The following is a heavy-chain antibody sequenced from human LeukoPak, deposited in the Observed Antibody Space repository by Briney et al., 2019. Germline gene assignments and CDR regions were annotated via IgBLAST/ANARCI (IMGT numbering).Heavy chain of an antibody. J-gene: IGHJ4*02. Sequence: ASVKVSCKASGYTFTSYGISWVRQAPGQGLEWMGWISAYNGNTNYAQKLQGRVTMTTDTSTSTAYMELRSLRSDDTAVYYCARDQPRNYYDSSDYYPARHYWGQGTLVTVSS. D-gene: IGHD3-22*01. CDR1: GYTFTSYG. CDR3: ARDQPRNYYDSSDYYPARHY. V-gene: IGHV1-18*01. CDR2: ISAYNGNT.